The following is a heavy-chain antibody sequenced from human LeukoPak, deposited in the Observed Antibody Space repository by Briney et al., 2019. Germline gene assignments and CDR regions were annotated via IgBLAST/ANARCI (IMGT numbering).Heavy chain of an antibody. CDR1: GFTFRGYS. D-gene: IGHD6-13*01. V-gene: IGHV3-23*01. J-gene: IGHJ4*02. CDR2: ISGSGGRT. Sequence: GGSLRLSCAASGFTFRGYSMSWVRQAPGKGLEWVSGISGSGGRTYYVDSVKGRFTISRDNSKNTVYLQMTSLRAEDTAVYYCAKSTGYSTTGRDFDSWGRGTLVTVSS. CDR3: AKSTGYSTTGRDFDS.